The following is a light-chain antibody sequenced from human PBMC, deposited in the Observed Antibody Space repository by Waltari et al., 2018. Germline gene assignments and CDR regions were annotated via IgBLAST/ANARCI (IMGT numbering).Light chain of an antibody. J-gene: IGKJ1*01. CDR1: QSVLYSSNNKNY. Sequence: DIVMTQSPESLAVALGERATINCQSSQSVLYSSNNKNYLAWYQQTPGQPPKLLIYWSSTRESGVPDRFSGSGSGTDFTLTISSLQAEDVAVYYCQQYYSTPPTFGQGTKVEIK. CDR3: QQYYSTPPT. V-gene: IGKV4-1*01. CDR2: WSS.